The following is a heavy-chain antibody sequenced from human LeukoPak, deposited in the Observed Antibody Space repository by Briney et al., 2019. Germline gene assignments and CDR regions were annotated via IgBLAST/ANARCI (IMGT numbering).Heavy chain of an antibody. V-gene: IGHV1-46*01. CDR2: INPSGGST. J-gene: IGHJ5*02. CDR1: GYTFTSYY. Sequence: ASVKVSCKASGYTFTSYYMHWVRQAPGQGLEWMGIINPSGGSTSYAQKFQGRVTMTRDTSTSTVYMELSSLRSEDTAVYSCARSAGYADPTNWFDPWGQGTLVTVSS. D-gene: IGHD5-18*01. CDR3: ARSAGYADPTNWFDP.